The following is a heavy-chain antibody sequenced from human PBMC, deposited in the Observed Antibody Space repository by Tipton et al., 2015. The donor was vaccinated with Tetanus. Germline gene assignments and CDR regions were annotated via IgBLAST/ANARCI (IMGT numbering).Heavy chain of an antibody. CDR1: GFTFSSYG. CDR3: ARDRGPVVVAATPLYYYGMDV. J-gene: IGHJ6*02. V-gene: IGHV3-33*01. D-gene: IGHD2-15*01. CDR2: IWYDGSNK. Sequence: SGFTFSSYGMHWVRQAPGKGLEWVAVIWYDGSNKYYADSVKGRFTISRDNSKNTLYLQMNSLRAEDTAVYYCARDRGPVVVAATPLYYYGMDVWGQGTTVTVSS.